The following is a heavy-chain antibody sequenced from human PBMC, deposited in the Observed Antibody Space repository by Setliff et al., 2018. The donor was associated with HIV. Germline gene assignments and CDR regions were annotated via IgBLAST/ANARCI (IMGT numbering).Heavy chain of an antibody. CDR3: ARVPYRSAWFSGGHDAFDI. V-gene: IGHV1-18*01. CDR1: GYSFARYG. J-gene: IGHJ3*02. CDR2: ISGFNGNT. Sequence: ASVKVSCKASGYSFARYGLSWVRQAPGQGLEWMGWISGFNGNTKYAQSFQDRVAMTTETATSAAYMEMRSLRSDDTAVYFCARVPYRSAWFSGGHDAFDIWGQGTMVTVSS. D-gene: IGHD6-19*01.